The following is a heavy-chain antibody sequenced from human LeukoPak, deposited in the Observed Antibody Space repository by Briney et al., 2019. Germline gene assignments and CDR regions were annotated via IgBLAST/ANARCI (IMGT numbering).Heavy chain of an antibody. J-gene: IGHJ4*02. CDR2: MSYDGSNK. Sequence: PGRSLRLSCAASGFTFSSYGMHWVRQAPGKGLEWVAVMSYDGSNKYYADSVKGRFTISRDNSKNTLYLQMNSLRAEDTAVYYCAKEDFGRIAVDYWGQGTLVTVSS. D-gene: IGHD6-19*01. CDR1: GFTFSSYG. CDR3: AKEDFGRIAVDY. V-gene: IGHV3-30*18.